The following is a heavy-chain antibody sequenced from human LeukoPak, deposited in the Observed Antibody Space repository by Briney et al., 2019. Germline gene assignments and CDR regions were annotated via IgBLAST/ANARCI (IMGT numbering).Heavy chain of an antibody. CDR2: ISYDGSNK. J-gene: IGHJ4*02. CDR1: GFTFSSYG. D-gene: IGHD2-21*01. V-gene: IGHV3-30*18. CDR3: AKDLIVVQPVSLDY. Sequence: PGGSLRLSCAASGFTFSSYGMHWVRQAPGKGLEWVAVISYDGSNKYYADSVKGRFTISRDNSKNTLYLQMNSLRAEDTAVYYCAKDLIVVQPVSLDYWGQGTLVTVSS.